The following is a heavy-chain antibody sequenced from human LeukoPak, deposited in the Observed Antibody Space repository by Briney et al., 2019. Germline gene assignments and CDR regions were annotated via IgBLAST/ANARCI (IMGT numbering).Heavy chain of an antibody. Sequence: SETLSLTCAVYGGSFSGYYWSWIRQPPGKELEWIGEINHSGSTNYNPSLKSRVTISVDTSKNQFSLKLSSVTAADTAVHYCARGRITIFGVVPFFDYWGQGTLVTVSS. CDR2: INHSGST. J-gene: IGHJ4*02. CDR1: GGSFSGYY. D-gene: IGHD3-3*01. CDR3: ARGRITIFGVVPFFDY. V-gene: IGHV4-34*01.